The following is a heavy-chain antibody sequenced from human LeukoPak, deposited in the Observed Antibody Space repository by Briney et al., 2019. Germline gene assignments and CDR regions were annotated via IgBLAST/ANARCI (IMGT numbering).Heavy chain of an antibody. V-gene: IGHV3-33*06. CDR3: AKGTESGWYAYFDY. Sequence: GGSLRLSCAASGFTFSHYGMHWVRQAPGKGLEWVAVIWYDGGNKYFADSVKGRFTIFRDNSKNTVYLQMNSLRVEDTAVYYCAKGTESGWYAYFDYWGQGTLVTVSS. CDR2: IWYDGGNK. CDR1: GFTFSHYG. J-gene: IGHJ4*02. D-gene: IGHD6-19*01.